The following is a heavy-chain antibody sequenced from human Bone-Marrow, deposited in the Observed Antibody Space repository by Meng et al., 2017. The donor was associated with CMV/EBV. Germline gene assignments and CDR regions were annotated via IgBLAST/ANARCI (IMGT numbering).Heavy chain of an antibody. CDR1: GFTFSSYR. CDR3: ARVRFWSGYRNYFDY. J-gene: IGHJ4*02. CDR2: IKQDGSEK. V-gene: IGHV3-7*01. Sequence: GESLKISCAASGFTFSSYRMSWVRQAPGKGLEWVANIKQDGSEKYYVDSVKGRFTISRDNAKNSLYLQMNSLRAEDTAVYYCARVRFWSGYRNYFDYWGQGTLVTVSS. D-gene: IGHD3-3*01.